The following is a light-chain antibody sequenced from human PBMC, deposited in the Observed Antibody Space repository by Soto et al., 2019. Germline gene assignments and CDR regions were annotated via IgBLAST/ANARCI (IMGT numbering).Light chain of an antibody. CDR2: AAS. CDR1: QGIRND. J-gene: IGKJ3*01. CDR3: LQKYFSPFT. Sequence: AIQMTQSPSSLSASVGDRVTITCRASQGIRNDLDWFQQKPGKAPKLLIYAASNLQSGVPARFSGSGSGTDFTLTISSLQPEDFANYYCLQKYFSPFTFGPGTKVDI. V-gene: IGKV1-6*01.